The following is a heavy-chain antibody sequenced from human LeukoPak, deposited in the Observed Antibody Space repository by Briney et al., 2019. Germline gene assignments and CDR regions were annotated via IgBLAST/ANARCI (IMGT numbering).Heavy chain of an antibody. J-gene: IGHJ5*02. Sequence: SGTLSLTCAVSGGSISYSNWWSWVRQTPDKGLEWIGEIYQGVTTNYNPSLKNRVSISVDSSKNLFSLSLASVTAADTALYYCVGSAASIVMGSWGQGALVTVSS. CDR3: VGSAASIVMGS. CDR1: GGSISYSNW. D-gene: IGHD1-14*01. CDR2: IYQGVTT. V-gene: IGHV4-4*02.